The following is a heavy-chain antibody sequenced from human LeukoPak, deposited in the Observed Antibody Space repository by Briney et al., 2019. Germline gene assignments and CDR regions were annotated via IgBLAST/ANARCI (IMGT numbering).Heavy chain of an antibody. J-gene: IGHJ4*02. CDR1: GYTFTELS. CDR3: ATDLRGPAAFFDY. CDR2: FDPEDGET. V-gene: IGHV1-24*01. Sequence: ASVKVSCKVSGYTFTELSMHWVRQAPGKGLEWMGGFDPEDGETIYAQKFQGRVTMTEDTSTDTAYMELSSLRSEDTAVYYCATDLRGPAAFFDYWGQGTLVTVSS. D-gene: IGHD2-2*01.